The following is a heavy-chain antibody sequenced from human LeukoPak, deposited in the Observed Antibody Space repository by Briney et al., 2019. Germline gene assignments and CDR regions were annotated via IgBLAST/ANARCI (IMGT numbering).Heavy chain of an antibody. Sequence: PGRSLRLSCAASGFTFSSYGMHWVRQAPGKGLEWVAVIWYDGSNKYYADSVKGRFTISRDNSKNTLYLQMNSLRAEDTAVYYCARAQYYYDSSGYLPGDYWGQGTQVTVSS. CDR2: IWYDGSNK. V-gene: IGHV3-33*01. CDR3: ARAQYYYDSSGYLPGDY. J-gene: IGHJ4*02. CDR1: GFTFSSYG. D-gene: IGHD3-22*01.